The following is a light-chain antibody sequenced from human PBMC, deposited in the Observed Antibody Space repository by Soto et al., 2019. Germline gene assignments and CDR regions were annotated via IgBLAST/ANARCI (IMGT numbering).Light chain of an antibody. Sequence: DIQMTQSPSILSGSVGDRVTITCRASQTISSWLAWYQQKPGKAPKLLIYKASTLKSGVPSRFSGSGSGTELTITISSLQPDDCATDYCQHYNSYSEAFGQGTKVDI. CDR3: QHYNSYSEA. V-gene: IGKV1-5*03. J-gene: IGKJ1*01. CDR1: QTISSW. CDR2: KAS.